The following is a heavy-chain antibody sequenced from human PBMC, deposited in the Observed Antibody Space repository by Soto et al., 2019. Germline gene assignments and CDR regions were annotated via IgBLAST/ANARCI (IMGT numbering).Heavy chain of an antibody. J-gene: IGHJ4*02. CDR3: ARDHPSRGTGSFDY. D-gene: IGHD1-1*01. Sequence: QVQLQESGPGLVQPSGTLSLTCAVSGDSVNTSDWWNWVRQPPGKGLEWIGEIYHGGNIYYNPSLKSRVTIALDKSKNEVSLQLSSVTAADTAVYYCARDHPSRGTGSFDYWGQGALVTVSS. CDR2: IYHGGNI. CDR1: GDSVNTSDW. V-gene: IGHV4-4*02.